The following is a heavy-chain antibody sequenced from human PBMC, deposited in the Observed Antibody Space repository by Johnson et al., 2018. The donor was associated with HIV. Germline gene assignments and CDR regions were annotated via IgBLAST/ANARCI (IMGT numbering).Heavy chain of an antibody. J-gene: IGHJ3*02. V-gene: IGHV3-30-3*01. CDR3: ARGAPNWNYEPFSDAFDI. CDR1: GFTFRDSV. D-gene: IGHD1-7*01. Sequence: QVQLVESGGGVVQPGTSLRLSCAASGFTFRDSVMHWVRQAPGEGLEWVAVISYDGSSKYYADSVKGRFTISRDNSNNTLYVQMSRLRTEDTAVYYCARGAPNWNYEPFSDAFDIWGQGTMVTVSS. CDR2: ISYDGSSK.